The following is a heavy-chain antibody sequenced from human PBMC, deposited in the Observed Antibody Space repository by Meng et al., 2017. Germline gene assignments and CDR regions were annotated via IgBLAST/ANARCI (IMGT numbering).Heavy chain of an antibody. Sequence: QVQLVQSGGEVKKPGSSGKVSGKASGGTFSSYAISWVRQAPGQGLEWMGGIIPIFGTANYAQKFQGRVTITADKSTSTAYMELSSLRSEDTAVYYCARDGVGATEGYFDYWGQGTLVTVSS. CDR3: ARDGVGATEGYFDY. CDR2: IIPIFGTA. CDR1: GGTFSSYA. V-gene: IGHV1-69*06. D-gene: IGHD1-26*01. J-gene: IGHJ4*02.